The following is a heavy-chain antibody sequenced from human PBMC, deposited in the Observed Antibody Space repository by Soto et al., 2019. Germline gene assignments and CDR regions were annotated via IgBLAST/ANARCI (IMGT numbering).Heavy chain of an antibody. CDR2: IIPIFGTA. J-gene: IGHJ5*02. Sequence: ASVKVSCKASAGTFSSYAISWVRQAPGQGLEWMGGIIPIFGTANYAQKFQGRVTITADKSTSTAYMELSSLRSEDTAVYYCARPGYSSSWFSSWFDPWGQGTLVTVSS. CDR1: AGTFSSYA. V-gene: IGHV1-69*06. D-gene: IGHD6-13*01. CDR3: ARPGYSSSWFSSWFDP.